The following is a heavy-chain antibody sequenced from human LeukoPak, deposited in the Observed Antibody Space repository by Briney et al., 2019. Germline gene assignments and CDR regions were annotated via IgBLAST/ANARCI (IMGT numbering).Heavy chain of an antibody. CDR3: ARDVNTSNYGSWFDP. CDR1: GGSISSYY. Sequence: PSETLSLTCTVSGGSISSYYWSWIRQPPGKGLEWIGYIYYSGSTNYNPSLKSRVTISVDTSKNQFSLKLSSVTAADTAVYYCARDVNTSNYGSWFDPWGQGTLVTVSS. J-gene: IGHJ5*02. CDR2: IYYSGST. V-gene: IGHV4-59*01. D-gene: IGHD4-11*01.